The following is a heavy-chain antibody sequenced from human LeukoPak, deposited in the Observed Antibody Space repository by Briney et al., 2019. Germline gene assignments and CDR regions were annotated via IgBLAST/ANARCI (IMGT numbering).Heavy chain of an antibody. CDR1: GFTFNSYW. CDR2: ITMDGRTT. CDR3: ARGGLSGSVDY. V-gene: IGHV3-74*01. Sequence: GGSLRLSCAASGFTFNSYWMHWVRQAPGKGLVWVSRITMDGRTTRYADSVKGRFTISRDNAKNTLYLQMNSLRAEDTAVYYCARGGLSGSVDYWGQGTLVTVSS. D-gene: IGHD3-10*01. J-gene: IGHJ4*02.